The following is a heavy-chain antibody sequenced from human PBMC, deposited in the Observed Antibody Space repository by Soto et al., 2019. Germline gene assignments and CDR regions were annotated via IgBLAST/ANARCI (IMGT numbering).Heavy chain of an antibody. CDR2: IYYSGST. CDR3: ARERTVQNWFDP. D-gene: IGHD6-6*01. V-gene: IGHV4-31*03. Sequence: SETLSLTCTVSGGSISSGGYYWSWIRQHPGKGLEWIGYIYYSGSTYYNPSLKSRVTISVDTSKNQFSLKLSSVTAADTAVYYCARERTVQNWFDPWGQGTLVTVSS. J-gene: IGHJ5*02. CDR1: GGSISSGGYY.